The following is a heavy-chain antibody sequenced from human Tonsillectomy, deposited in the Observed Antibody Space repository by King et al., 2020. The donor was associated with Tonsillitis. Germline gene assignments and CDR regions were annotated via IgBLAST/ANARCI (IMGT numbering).Heavy chain of an antibody. D-gene: IGHD3-22*01. CDR3: ARVLGNYYDSSGYYPFDY. Sequence: QVQLQESGPGLVKPSETLSLTCSVSGGSISSYSLSWIRQPPGKGLEWIGYIYYSGSTNYKPSLRSRVTISIDTSKNQFSLKLRSVTAADTAVYYCARVLGNYYDSSGYYPFDYWGQGTLVTVSS. CDR2: IYYSGST. V-gene: IGHV4-59*01. CDR1: GGSISSYS. J-gene: IGHJ4*02.